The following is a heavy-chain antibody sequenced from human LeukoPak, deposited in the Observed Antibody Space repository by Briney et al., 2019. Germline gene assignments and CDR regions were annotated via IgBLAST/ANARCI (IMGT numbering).Heavy chain of an antibody. D-gene: IGHD2-2*01. CDR3: ARDSPAATFYYYGMDV. V-gene: IGHV1-69*13. CDR1: GGTFSSYA. Sequence: ASVKVSCKASGGTFSSYAISWVRQAPGQGLEWMGGIIPIFGTANYAQKFQGRVTITADESTSTAYMELSSLRFEDTAVYYCARDSPAATFYYYGMDVWGQGTTVTVSS. CDR2: IIPIFGTA. J-gene: IGHJ6*02.